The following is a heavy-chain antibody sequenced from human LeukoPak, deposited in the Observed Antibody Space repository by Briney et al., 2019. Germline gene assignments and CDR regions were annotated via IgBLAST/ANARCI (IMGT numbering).Heavy chain of an antibody. CDR2: IYTSGST. CDR3: ARSAYGGDYGVNWFDP. Sequence: PSQTLSLTCTVSGGSISSGSYYWSWIRQPAGKGLEWIGRIYTSGSTNYNPSLKSRVTISVDTSKNQFSLKLSPVTAADTAVYYCARSAYGGDYGVNWFDPWGQGTLVTVSS. D-gene: IGHD4-17*01. V-gene: IGHV4-61*02. J-gene: IGHJ5*02. CDR1: GGSISSGSYY.